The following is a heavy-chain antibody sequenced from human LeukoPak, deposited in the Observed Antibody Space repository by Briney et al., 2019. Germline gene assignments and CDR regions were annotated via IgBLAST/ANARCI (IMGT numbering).Heavy chain of an antibody. V-gene: IGHV3-30*02. CDR2: IRDYGSSQ. CDR1: GFTFSNFG. Sequence: GGSLRLSCVASGFTFSNFGMHWVRQAPGKGLEWVAFIRDYGSSQYYADSVRGRFTISRDNSKNTVSLQMNSLTAADTAVYFCARPREQQLVPSYFDYWGQGTLVTVSS. CDR3: ARPREQQLVPSYFDY. J-gene: IGHJ4*02. D-gene: IGHD6-13*01.